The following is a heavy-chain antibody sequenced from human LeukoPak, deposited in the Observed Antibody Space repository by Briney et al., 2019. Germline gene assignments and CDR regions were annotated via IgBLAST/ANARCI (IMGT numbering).Heavy chain of an antibody. V-gene: IGHV3-23*01. Sequence: GGSLRLSCAASGFTFIIYAMSWVRHPPGNGLEWVSSISGSGGSTYYADSVKGRFTISRDNSKNTLYLQMNSLRAEDTAVYYCAKSIRFGELLNWGQGTLVTVSS. CDR3: AKSIRFGELLN. CDR2: ISGSGGST. D-gene: IGHD3-10*01. J-gene: IGHJ4*02. CDR1: GFTFIIYA.